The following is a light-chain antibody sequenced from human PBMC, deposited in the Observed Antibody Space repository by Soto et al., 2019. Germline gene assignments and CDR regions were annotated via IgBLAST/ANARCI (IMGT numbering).Light chain of an antibody. CDR3: QQYYISPPT. CDR2: WAS. Sequence: DIVMTQSPDSLAVSLGERATINCQSSQSILYSSNNQNYLAWYQQKPGQPPRLLIYWASTREAGVPARFSGSGSGTDFILTISSLQAEDVAVYYCQQYYISPPTFGGGTKVEIK. V-gene: IGKV4-1*01. CDR1: QSILYSSNNQNY. J-gene: IGKJ4*01.